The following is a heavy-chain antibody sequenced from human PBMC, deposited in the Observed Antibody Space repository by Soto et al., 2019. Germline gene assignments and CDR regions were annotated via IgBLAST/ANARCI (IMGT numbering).Heavy chain of an antibody. J-gene: IGHJ4*01. CDR2: IKMDASEK. V-gene: IGHV3-7*01. CDR1: GFTFGSYW. CDR3: ARDSGSGSGASVNHDLDY. D-gene: IGHD3-10*01. Sequence: EVQLVESGGGLVQPGGSLRLSCAASGFTFGSYWMSWVRQAPGKGLEWLATIKMDASEKKYVDSVKGRFTMSRDNAKNALYMKMDSLRAEDTAVYYCARDSGSGSGASVNHDLDYWGHGTLVTVSS.